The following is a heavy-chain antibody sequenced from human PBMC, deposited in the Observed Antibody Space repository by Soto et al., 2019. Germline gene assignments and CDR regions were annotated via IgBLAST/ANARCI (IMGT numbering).Heavy chain of an antibody. D-gene: IGHD1-1*01. CDR1: GYTFTSYA. Sequence: QVQLVQSGAEEKKPGASVKVSCKASGYTFTSYAMHWVRQAPGQRLEWMGWINAGNGNTKYSQKFQGRVTITRDTSASTAYMELSSLRSEDTAVYYCARDTGLTPNWFDPWGQGTLVTVSS. J-gene: IGHJ5*02. CDR3: ARDTGLTPNWFDP. V-gene: IGHV1-3*05. CDR2: INAGNGNT.